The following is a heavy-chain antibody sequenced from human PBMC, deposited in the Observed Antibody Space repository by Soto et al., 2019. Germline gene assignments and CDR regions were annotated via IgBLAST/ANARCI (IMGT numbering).Heavy chain of an antibody. J-gene: IGHJ5*02. CDR3: AREGYSSSWYGSGNWFDP. CDR2: INPNSGGT. Sequence: QVQLVQSGAEVKKPGASVKVSCKASGYTFTGYYMHWVRQAPGQGLEWMGWINPNSGGTKYAQKFQGRVTMTRDTSISTAYMELSRLRSDDTAVYYCAREGYSSSWYGSGNWFDPWGQGTLVTVSS. CDR1: GYTFTGYY. D-gene: IGHD6-13*01. V-gene: IGHV1-2*02.